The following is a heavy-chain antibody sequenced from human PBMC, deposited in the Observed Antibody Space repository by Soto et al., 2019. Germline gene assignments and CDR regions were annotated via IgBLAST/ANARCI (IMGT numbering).Heavy chain of an antibody. D-gene: IGHD2-15*01. Sequence: SETLSLTCAVYGGAFSGYYWTWVRQTPGKGLEWIGEIVYSGSTTYNPSLQSRVTISVDSSRKQFSLQLSSVTAADTAAYYCAGLATDIVVVVAATEDGAFDIWGQGTMVTVSS. CDR1: GGAFSGYY. CDR2: IVYSGST. CDR3: AGLATDIVVVVAATEDGAFDI. J-gene: IGHJ3*02. V-gene: IGHV4-34*12.